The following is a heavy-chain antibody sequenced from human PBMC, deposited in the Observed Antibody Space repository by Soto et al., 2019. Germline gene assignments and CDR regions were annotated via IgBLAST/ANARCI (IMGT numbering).Heavy chain of an antibody. CDR2: ITDSGAST. J-gene: IGHJ4*02. Sequence: GGSLRLSCAAPGFALSSFAMSWVRQAPGKGLEGVSSITDSGASTFYAYSVKGRLTTSRDNSKSTLYLQMNSLRPEDTAVYYCANYKVVSHNLMFDCWAQGTLVTVSS. CDR3: ANYKVVSHNLMFDC. D-gene: IGHD2-15*01. CDR1: GFALSSFA. V-gene: IGHV3-23*01.